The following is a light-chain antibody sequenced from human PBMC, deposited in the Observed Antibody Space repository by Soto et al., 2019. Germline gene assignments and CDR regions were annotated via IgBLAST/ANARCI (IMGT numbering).Light chain of an antibody. Sequence: EIVLTQSPGTLSLSPGERATLSCRASQSVSSNYLTWYQQKPGQAPRLLIYGASSRATGIPDWFSGSGSWTDFTRTISRLEPEDFAVYYCHQYGSSPYTFGQGTKLEIK. CDR3: HQYGSSPYT. J-gene: IGKJ2*01. CDR1: QSVSSNY. V-gene: IGKV3-20*01. CDR2: GAS.